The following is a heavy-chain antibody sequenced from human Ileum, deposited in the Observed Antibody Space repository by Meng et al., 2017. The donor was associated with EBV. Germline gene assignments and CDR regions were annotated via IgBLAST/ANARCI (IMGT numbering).Heavy chain of an antibody. CDR3: ARVDYDSSGYYPGY. CDR1: GFTFSSYN. Sequence: EVQLVESGGXVVKPGGSXRLSCAASGFTFSSYNMNWVRQAPGKGLEWVSSISSSSYMYYADSLKGRFTISRDNAKNSLFLQMTSLRAEDTAVYYCARVDYDSSGYYPGYWGQGTLVTVSS. CDR2: ISSSSYM. D-gene: IGHD3-22*01. V-gene: IGHV3-21*01. J-gene: IGHJ4*02.